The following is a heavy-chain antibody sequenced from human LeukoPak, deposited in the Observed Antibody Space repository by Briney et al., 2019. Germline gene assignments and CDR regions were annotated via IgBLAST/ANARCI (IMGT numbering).Heavy chain of an antibody. J-gene: IGHJ5*02. D-gene: IGHD3-22*01. V-gene: IGHV3-74*01. Sequence: GGSLRLSCAASGFTFSNYWMHWVRQAPGKGLVWVSRINTDGSRITYADSVKGRFTISRDNAMNTVYLQMNSLRAEDTAVDYCARVLSGSWDWFDPWGQGTLVTVSS. CDR2: INTDGSRI. CDR1: GFTFSNYW. CDR3: ARVLSGSWDWFDP.